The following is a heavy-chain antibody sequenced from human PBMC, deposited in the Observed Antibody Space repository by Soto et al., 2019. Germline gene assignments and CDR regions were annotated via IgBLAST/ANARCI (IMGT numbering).Heavy chain of an antibody. Sequence: QVQLQESGPGLVKPSGTLSLTCAVSGGSISSSNWWSWVRQSPGKGLEWIGEIFHSGSTNYNPSLKSRVSMSVDTSKNQFSLMLTSMTAADTAVYYCAKDLRWGYYWGQGTLVAVSS. D-gene: IGHD2-21*01. V-gene: IGHV4-4*02. CDR3: AKDLRWGYY. CDR1: GGSISSSNW. J-gene: IGHJ4*02. CDR2: IFHSGST.